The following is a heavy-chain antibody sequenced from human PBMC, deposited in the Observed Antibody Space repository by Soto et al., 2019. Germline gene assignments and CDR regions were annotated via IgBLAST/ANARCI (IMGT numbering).Heavy chain of an antibody. CDR3: ARDTYYYDSSGYYPAFDF. V-gene: IGHV3-11*01. Sequence: GGSLRLSCAASGFTFSNYYMSWIRQAPGKGLEWVSYISSSGSTIYYADSVKGRFTISRDNAKNSLYLQMNSLRAEDTAVYYCARDTYYYDSSGYYPAFDFWGQGTLVTVSS. D-gene: IGHD3-22*01. CDR1: GFTFSNYY. J-gene: IGHJ4*02. CDR2: ISSSGSTI.